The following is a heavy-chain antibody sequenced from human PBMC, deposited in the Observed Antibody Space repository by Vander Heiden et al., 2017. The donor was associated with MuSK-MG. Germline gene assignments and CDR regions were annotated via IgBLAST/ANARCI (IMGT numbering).Heavy chain of an antibody. CDR1: GFSFSIYS. CDR2: INSRSNM. J-gene: IGHJ4*02. Sequence: EVQLVESGGGVVQPGGALRLSCAASGFSFSIYSMHWVRQAPGKGLEWVSYINSRSNMYYADSVKGRFTISRDNAKNSVYLQMNSLRAEDTAVYYCARDTAVIAFDYWGQGTPVSVSS. CDR3: ARDTAVIAFDY. V-gene: IGHV3-48*01. D-gene: IGHD2-21*01.